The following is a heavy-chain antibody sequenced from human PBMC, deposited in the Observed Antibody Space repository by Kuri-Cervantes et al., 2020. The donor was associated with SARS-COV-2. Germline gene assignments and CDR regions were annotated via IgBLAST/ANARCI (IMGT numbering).Heavy chain of an antibody. CDR2: FDPEYGEI. Sequence: ASVKVSCKVSGYTVTELSMHWVRQAPGKGPEWMGGFDPEYGEIIYAQKLQGRVTMTEDTSTDTEYMELSSLRSDDTAVYYCATVDYDSYGYSWHFDSWGHGTLVTVSS. V-gene: IGHV1-24*01. D-gene: IGHD3-22*01. J-gene: IGHJ4*01. CDR1: GYTVTELS. CDR3: ATVDYDSYGYSWHFDS.